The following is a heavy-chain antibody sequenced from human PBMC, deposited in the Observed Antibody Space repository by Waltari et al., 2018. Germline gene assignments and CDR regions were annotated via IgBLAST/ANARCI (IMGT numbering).Heavy chain of an antibody. V-gene: IGHV4-34*01. D-gene: IGHD3-9*01. CDR2: INHSGST. Sequence: QVQLQQWGAGLLKPSETLSLTCAVYGGSFSGYYWSWILQPPGQGLEWIGEINHSGSTNYNPSLKSRVTISVDTSKNQFSLKLSSVTAADTAVYYCARLDILTGYYRHRPFDYWGQGTLVTVSS. CDR3: ARLDILTGYYRHRPFDY. CDR1: GGSFSGYY. J-gene: IGHJ4*02.